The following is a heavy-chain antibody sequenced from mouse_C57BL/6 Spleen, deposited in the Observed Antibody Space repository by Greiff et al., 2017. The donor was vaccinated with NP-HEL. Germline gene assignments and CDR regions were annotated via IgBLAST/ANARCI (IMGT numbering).Heavy chain of an antibody. V-gene: IGHV1-18*01. Sequence: VQLQQSGPELVKPGASVKIPCKASGYTFTDYNMDWVKQSHGKSLEWIGDINPNNGGTIYNQKFKGKATLTVDKSSSTAYMELRSLTSEDTAVYYCARGPPDYYGSSSFAYWGQGTLVTVSA. CDR1: GYTFTDYN. D-gene: IGHD1-1*01. CDR2: INPNNGGT. J-gene: IGHJ3*01. CDR3: ARGPPDYYGSSSFAY.